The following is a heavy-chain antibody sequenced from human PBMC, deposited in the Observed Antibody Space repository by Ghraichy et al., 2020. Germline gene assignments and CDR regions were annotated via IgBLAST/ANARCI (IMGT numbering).Heavy chain of an antibody. CDR1: GGSISSYY. CDR3: ARGVVVVAATKPNWFDP. Sequence: ESLNISCTVSGGSISSYYWSWIRQPPGKGLEWIGYIYYSGSTNYNPSLKSRVTISVDTSKNQFSLKLSSVTAADTAVYYCARGVVVVAATKPNWFDPWGQGTLVTVSS. CDR2: IYYSGST. D-gene: IGHD2-15*01. V-gene: IGHV4-59*01. J-gene: IGHJ5*02.